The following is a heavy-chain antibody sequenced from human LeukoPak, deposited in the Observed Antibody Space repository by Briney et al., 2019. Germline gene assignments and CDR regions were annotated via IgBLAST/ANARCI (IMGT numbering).Heavy chain of an antibody. Sequence: GGSLRLSCAVSGFTFSNYDMHWVRQAPGKGLEWVAVIWYDGSNKYYADSVKGRFTISRDSSKNTLYLQMNTLRAEDTAVYYCARDPGSVVYFDYWGQGTLVTVSS. CDR3: ARDPGSVVYFDY. CDR2: IWYDGSNK. V-gene: IGHV3-33*01. CDR1: GFTFSNYD. J-gene: IGHJ4*02. D-gene: IGHD5/OR15-5a*01.